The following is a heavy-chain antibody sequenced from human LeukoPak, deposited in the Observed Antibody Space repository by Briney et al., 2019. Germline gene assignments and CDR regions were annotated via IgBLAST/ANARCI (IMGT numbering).Heavy chain of an antibody. V-gene: IGHV3-21*01. CDR2: ISSSSSYI. CDR1: GITLSNYG. CDR3: ARDLGYSYVLYGMDV. Sequence: GGSLRLSCAVSGITLSNYGMSWVRQAPGKGREWVSSISSSSSYIYYADSVKGRFTISRDNAKNSLYLQMNSLRAEDTAVYYCARDLGYSYVLYGMDVWGQGTTVTVSS. J-gene: IGHJ6*02. D-gene: IGHD5-18*01.